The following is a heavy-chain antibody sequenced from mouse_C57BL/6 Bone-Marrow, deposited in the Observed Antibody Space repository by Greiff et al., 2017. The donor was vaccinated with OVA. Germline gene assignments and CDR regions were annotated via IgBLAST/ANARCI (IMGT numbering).Heavy chain of an antibody. CDR3: LLRRYWYFDV. J-gene: IGHJ1*03. CDR2: INSGGSYT. CDR1: GFTFSSYG. Sequence: EVQLVESGGDLVKPGGSLKLSCAASGFTFSSYGMSWVRQTPDQRLEWVATINSGGSYTNYPDSVKGRFTISRDNAKNTLYLQMSSLKSEDTAVYYCLLRRYWYFDVWGTGTTVTVSS. V-gene: IGHV5-6*01. D-gene: IGHD2-12*01.